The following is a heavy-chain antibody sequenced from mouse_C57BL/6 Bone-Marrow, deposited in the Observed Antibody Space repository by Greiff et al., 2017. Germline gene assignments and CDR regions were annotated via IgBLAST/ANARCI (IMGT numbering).Heavy chain of an antibody. D-gene: IGHD3-3*01. Sequence: QVQLQQPGAELVRPGTSVKLSCKASGYTFTSYWMHWVKQRPGQGLEWIGVIDPSDSYTNYNQKFKGKATLTVDTSSSTAYMQLSSLTSEDSAVEYCARVGDGCAYWGQGTLVTVSA. CDR3: ARVGDGCAY. CDR1: GYTFTSYW. CDR2: IDPSDSYT. V-gene: IGHV1-59*01. J-gene: IGHJ3*01.